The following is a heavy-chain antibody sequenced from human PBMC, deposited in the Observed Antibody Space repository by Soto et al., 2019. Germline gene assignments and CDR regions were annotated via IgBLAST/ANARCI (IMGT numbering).Heavy chain of an antibody. D-gene: IGHD3-22*01. V-gene: IGHV3-23*01. J-gene: IGHJ3*02. CDR2: ISGSGGST. Sequence: EGTLRLPSEPSVFTSSRVAMRWVRQAAGKGLEWVSAISGSGGSTYYADSVKGRFTISRDNSKNTLYLQMNSLRAEDTAVYYCAKGGDSRAWDAFDIWGQGTMVTVSS. CDR1: VFTSSRVA. CDR3: AKGGDSRAWDAFDI.